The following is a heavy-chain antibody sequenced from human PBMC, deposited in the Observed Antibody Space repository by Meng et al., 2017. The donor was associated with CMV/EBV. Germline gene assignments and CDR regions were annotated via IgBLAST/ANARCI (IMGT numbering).Heavy chain of an antibody. J-gene: IGHJ6*02. CDR3: ARGRGGSFSYYGMDV. CDR2: INPNSGGT. D-gene: IGHD6-25*01. V-gene: IGHV1-2*02. CDR1: GYTFTGYY. Sequence: ASVKVSCKASGYTFTGYYMHWVRQAPGQGLEWMGWINPNSGGTNYAQKFQGRVTMTRDTSISTTYMELSRLRSDDTAVYYCARGRGGSFSYYGMDVWGQGTTVTVSS.